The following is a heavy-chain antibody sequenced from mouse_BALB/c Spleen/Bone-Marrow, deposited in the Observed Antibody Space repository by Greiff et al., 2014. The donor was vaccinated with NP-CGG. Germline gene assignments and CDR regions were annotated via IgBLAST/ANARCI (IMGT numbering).Heavy chain of an antibody. D-gene: IGHD1-1*01. V-gene: IGHV5-17*02. J-gene: IGHJ4*01. CDR2: IRSXXXXX. CDR1: GXTFSSFG. Sequence: DVMLVESGGGLVQPGGSRKXXCXXSGXTFSSFGIHWVRQAPEKGLEGVAYIRSXXXXXXXXXXXXXXXXXPXDNPKNTLFLQMTSLRSEDTAMYYCARSNYVGYYAIDYWGQGTSVTVSS. CDR3: ARSNYVGYYAIDY.